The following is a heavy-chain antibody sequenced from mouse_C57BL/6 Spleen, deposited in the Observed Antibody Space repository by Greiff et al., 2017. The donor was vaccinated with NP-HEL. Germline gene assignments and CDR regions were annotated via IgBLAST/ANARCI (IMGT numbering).Heavy chain of an antibody. V-gene: IGHV5-16*01. CDR3: ARDRYFDY. Sequence: EVQRVESEGGLVQPGSSMKLSCTASGFTFSDYYMAWVRQVPEKGLEWVANINYDGSSTYYLDSLKSRFIISRDNAKNILYLQMSSLKSEDTATYYCARDRYFDYWGQGTTLTVSS. CDR2: INYDGSST. J-gene: IGHJ2*01. CDR1: GFTFSDYY.